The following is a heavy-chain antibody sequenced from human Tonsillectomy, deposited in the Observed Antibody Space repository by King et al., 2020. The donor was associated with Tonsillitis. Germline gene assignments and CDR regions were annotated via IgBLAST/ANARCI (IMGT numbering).Heavy chain of an antibody. CDR1: GVSISTGGHY. D-gene: IGHD2-15*01. CDR2: ISFTVRT. V-gene: IGHV4-30-4*08. Sequence: QVQLQESGPGLVRPSQTLSLTCTVSGVSISTGGHYCSVIRQTPGKGLEWISYISFTVRTYYNPCIKSRVTIPADTSTNQFSLQLTPVTAADTAVYFCAGSGATFDYWGQGTLVTVSS. CDR3: AGSGATFDY. J-gene: IGHJ4*02.